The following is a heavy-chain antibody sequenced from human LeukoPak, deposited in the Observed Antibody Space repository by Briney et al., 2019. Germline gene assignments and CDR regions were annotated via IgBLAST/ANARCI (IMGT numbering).Heavy chain of an antibody. V-gene: IGHV1-2*02. CDR2: INPNSGGT. CDR3: AREDCSGGSCYMGDY. Sequence: ASVKVSCKASGYTFTGYYMHWVRQAPGQGLEWMGWINPNSGGTNYAQKFQGRVTMTRDTSISTAYMELGSLRSDDTAVYYCAREDCSGGSCYMGDYWGQGTLVTVSS. CDR1: GYTFTGYY. J-gene: IGHJ4*02. D-gene: IGHD2-15*01.